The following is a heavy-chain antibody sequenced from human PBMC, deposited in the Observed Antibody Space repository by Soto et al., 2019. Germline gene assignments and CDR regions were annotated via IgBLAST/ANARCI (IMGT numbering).Heavy chain of an antibody. Sequence: RSLTCTVSGGSVSSGSYYWSWIRQPPGKGLEWIGYIYYSGSTNYNPSLKSRVTISVDTSKNQFSLKLSSVTAADTAVYHCASYSSSSDSIDYWGQGTLVTVSS. CDR2: IYYSGST. J-gene: IGHJ4*02. CDR3: ASYSSSSDSIDY. CDR1: GGSVSSGSYY. D-gene: IGHD6-6*01. V-gene: IGHV4-61*01.